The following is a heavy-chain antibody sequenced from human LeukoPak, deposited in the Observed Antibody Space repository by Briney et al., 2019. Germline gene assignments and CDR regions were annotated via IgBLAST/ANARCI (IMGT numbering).Heavy chain of an antibody. CDR1: GFTFSSYD. V-gene: IGHV3-53*01. Sequence: GGSLRLSCAASGFTFSSYDMHWVRQAPGQGLEWISIIYASGGAYHAESVKGRFSAFRDTSKNTYFLQMNNLRAGDTAMYYCVRRHDYWGQGTLVTVSS. CDR2: IYASGGA. J-gene: IGHJ4*02. CDR3: VRRHDY.